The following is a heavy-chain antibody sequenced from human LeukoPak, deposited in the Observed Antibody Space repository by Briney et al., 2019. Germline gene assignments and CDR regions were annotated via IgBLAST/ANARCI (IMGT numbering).Heavy chain of an antibody. V-gene: IGHV4-59*11. J-gene: IGHJ4*02. Sequence: SETLSLTCTVSGASINSHYWSWIRQPPGKELEWIGYMYYNGNTDYNPSLKSRVTISLGTSKNQFSLKLSSVTAADTAVYYCTRDLANIWFYYWGQGILVTVS. CDR2: MYYNGNT. D-gene: IGHD4/OR15-4a*01. CDR1: GASINSHY. CDR3: TRDLANIWFYY.